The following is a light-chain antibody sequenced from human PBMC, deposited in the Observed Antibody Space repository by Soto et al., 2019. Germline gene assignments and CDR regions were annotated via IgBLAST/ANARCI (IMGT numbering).Light chain of an antibody. CDR3: HHLLSYTRYDFT. CDR2: AAS. V-gene: IGKV1-9*01. CDR1: QGISSY. Sequence: DIQLTQSPSFLSASVGDRVTITCRASQGISSYLAWYQQKPGKAPKLLIYAASTLQSGVPSRFSGSGSGTEFTLSILSLQTQESATYSTHHLLSYTRYDFTFGPGTKVDLK. J-gene: IGKJ3*01.